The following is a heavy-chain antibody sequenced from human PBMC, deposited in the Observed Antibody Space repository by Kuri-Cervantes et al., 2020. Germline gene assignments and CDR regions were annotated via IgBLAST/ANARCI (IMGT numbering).Heavy chain of an antibody. V-gene: IGHV1-18*01. J-gene: IGHJ5*02. D-gene: IGHD1-26*01. Sequence: ASVKVSCKASGGTFSSYVINWVRQAPGQGLEWMGWISAYNGDTNYAQKLRGRVTMTTDTSTSTAFMELRSLRSDDTAVYYCARGRRRELITWGQGTLVTVSS. CDR1: GGTFSSYV. CDR3: ARGRRRELIT. CDR2: ISAYNGDT.